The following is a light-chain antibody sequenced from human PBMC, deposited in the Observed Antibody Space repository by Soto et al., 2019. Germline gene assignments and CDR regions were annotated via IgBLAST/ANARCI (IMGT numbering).Light chain of an antibody. Sequence: QPVLTQPPSVSGAPGQRVTISCTGSSSNIGAGYDVNWYQQLPGTAPKLLIFGDSNRPSGVPDRFSGSKSGTSASLAISGLRSEDEADYYCASRDDNLSGHWMLGGGTKLTVL. J-gene: IGLJ3*02. CDR2: GDS. CDR1: SSNIGAGYD. V-gene: IGLV1-40*01. CDR3: ASRDDNLSGHWM.